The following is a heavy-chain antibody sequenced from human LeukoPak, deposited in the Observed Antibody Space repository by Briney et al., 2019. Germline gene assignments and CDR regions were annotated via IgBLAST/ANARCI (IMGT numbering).Heavy chain of an antibody. V-gene: IGHV3-23*01. CDR3: TKDLMTGYSSGWYLGY. CDR1: GFNVSSNY. Sequence: GGSLRLSCSASGFNVSSNYMSWVRQAPGKGLEWVSVSSGSDDSTHYADSVKGRFIMSRDNSENTLYLQMNSLRAEDTAVYYCTKDLMTGYSSGWYLGYWGQGTLVTVSS. CDR2: SSGSDDST. J-gene: IGHJ4*02. D-gene: IGHD6-19*01.